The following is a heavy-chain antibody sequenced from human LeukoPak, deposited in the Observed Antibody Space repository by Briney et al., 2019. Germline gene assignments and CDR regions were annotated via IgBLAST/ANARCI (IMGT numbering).Heavy chain of an antibody. Sequence: GGSLRLSCAASGFTFSSYAMHWVRQAPGKGLEWVAGISYDGSNKYYADSVKGRFTISRDNSKNTLYLQMNSLRPEDTAVYYCAKEYDYGYWFFDLWGRGTLVTVSS. J-gene: IGHJ2*01. V-gene: IGHV3-30*04. CDR3: AKEYDYGYWFFDL. CDR1: GFTFSSYA. CDR2: ISYDGSNK. D-gene: IGHD4-17*01.